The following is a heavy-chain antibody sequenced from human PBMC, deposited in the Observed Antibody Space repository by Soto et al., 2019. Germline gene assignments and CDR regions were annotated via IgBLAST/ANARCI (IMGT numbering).Heavy chain of an antibody. CDR2: ISAYNGNT. V-gene: IGHV1-18*01. D-gene: IGHD6-13*01. Sequence: QVQLVQSGAEVKKPGASVKVSCKASGYTFTNYAFSWVRQAHGQGLEWMGWISAYNGNTNYPQKLQGRVTMTTDTATSTAYMELRSLRSDDTAVYYCARELAAAGPFDYWGQGTLVTVSS. CDR1: GYTFTNYA. J-gene: IGHJ4*02. CDR3: ARELAAAGPFDY.